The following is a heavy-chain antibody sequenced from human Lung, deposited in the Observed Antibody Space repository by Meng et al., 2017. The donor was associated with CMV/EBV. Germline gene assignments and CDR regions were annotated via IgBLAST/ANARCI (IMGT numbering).Heavy chain of an antibody. Sequence: ESLKISXAASGFTFSSYDMHWVRQATGKGLEWVSAIGTAGDTYYPGSVKGRFTISRENTKNSLYLQMNSLRAGDTAVYYCARARAGRGDYYYYYGMDVWGQGTTVTVSS. J-gene: IGHJ6*02. V-gene: IGHV3-13*01. CDR3: ARARAGRGDYYYYYGMDV. CDR2: IGTAGDT. CDR1: GFTFSSYD. D-gene: IGHD6-13*01.